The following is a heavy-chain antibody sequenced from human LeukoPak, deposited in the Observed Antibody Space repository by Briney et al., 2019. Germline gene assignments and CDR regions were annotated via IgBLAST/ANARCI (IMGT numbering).Heavy chain of an antibody. V-gene: IGHV3-49*04. CDR2: IRSKAYGGTT. D-gene: IGHD1-1*01. J-gene: IGHJ3*02. Sequence: GGSLRLSCAASGFTFSTYAMSWVRQAPGKGLEWVGFIRSKAYGGTTEYAASVKGRFTISRDDSKNTVYLQMNSLRAEDTAVYYCARWTNFHAFDIWGQGTLVTVSS. CDR3: ARWTNFHAFDI. CDR1: GFTFSTYA.